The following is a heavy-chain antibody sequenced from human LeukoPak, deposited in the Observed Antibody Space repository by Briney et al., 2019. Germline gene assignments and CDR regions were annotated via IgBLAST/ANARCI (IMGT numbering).Heavy chain of an antibody. J-gene: IGHJ3*02. V-gene: IGHV3-23*01. CDR3: AKGDAYYYDSSGYYIRPSAFDI. CDR2: ISGSGGST. Sequence: GGSLRLSCAASGFTFSSYATSWVRQAPGRGLEWVSDISGSGGSTYYADSVKGRFTISRDNSKNTLYLQMNSMRAEDTAVYYCAKGDAYYYDSSGYYIRPSAFDIWGQGTMVTVSS. CDR1: GFTFSSYA. D-gene: IGHD3-22*01.